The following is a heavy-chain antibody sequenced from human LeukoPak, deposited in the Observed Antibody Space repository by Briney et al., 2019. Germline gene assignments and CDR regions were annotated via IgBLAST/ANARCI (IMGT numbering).Heavy chain of an antibody. CDR1: GFTFSSYA. D-gene: IGHD2-2*01. J-gene: IGHJ5*02. CDR2: ISGSGGST. Sequence: PGGSLRLSCAASGFTFSSYAMSWVRQAPGKGLEWVSAISGSGGSTYYADSVKGRFTSSRDNSKNTLYLQMNSLRAEDTAVYYCASTRGVPAASNWFDPWGQGTLVTVSS. V-gene: IGHV3-23*01. CDR3: ASTRGVPAASNWFDP.